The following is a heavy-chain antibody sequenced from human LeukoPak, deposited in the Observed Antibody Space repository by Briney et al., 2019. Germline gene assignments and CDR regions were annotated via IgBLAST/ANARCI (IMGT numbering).Heavy chain of an antibody. Sequence: SESLSLTCVVYGGSFCGYYWSWIRQPPRKGLEWIGEIKHSGSTNYNPSRKSRVTISVDTSKKQCSLKLSSVTAADTAVYYCARVRAVGIVGAKGYFDYWGQGTLVTVSS. V-gene: IGHV4-34*01. CDR3: ARVRAVGIVGAKGYFDY. CDR1: GGSFCGYY. D-gene: IGHD1-26*01. CDR2: IKHSGST. J-gene: IGHJ4*02.